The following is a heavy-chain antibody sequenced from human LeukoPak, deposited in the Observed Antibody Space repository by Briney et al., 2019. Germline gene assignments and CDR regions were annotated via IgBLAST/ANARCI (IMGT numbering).Heavy chain of an antibody. CDR1: GFTFSSYA. Sequence: GGSLRLSCAASGFTFSSYAMSCVRQAPGKGLEWVSGISVSGGSTYYADSVKGRFTISRDNSKNTVYLQMNSLRAEDTAVYYCAKHIGSHGRGLEHWGQGTLVTVSS. J-gene: IGHJ4*02. V-gene: IGHV3-23*01. D-gene: IGHD1-26*01. CDR3: AKHIGSHGRGLEH. CDR2: ISVSGGST.